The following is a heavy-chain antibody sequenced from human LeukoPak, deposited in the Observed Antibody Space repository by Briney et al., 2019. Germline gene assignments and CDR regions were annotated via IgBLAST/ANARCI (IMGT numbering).Heavy chain of an antibody. D-gene: IGHD5-12*01. CDR2: ISGSGGDT. J-gene: IGHJ4*02. Sequence: GGSLRLSCTASGFTFSSYAMSWVRQAPGKGLEWVSVISGSGGDTYYGDSVKGRFTISRDNSKNTLYLQMNSLRADDTAVYYCAKDGVATITSDYWGQGTLVTVSS. CDR1: GFTFSSYA. V-gene: IGHV3-23*01. CDR3: AKDGVATITSDY.